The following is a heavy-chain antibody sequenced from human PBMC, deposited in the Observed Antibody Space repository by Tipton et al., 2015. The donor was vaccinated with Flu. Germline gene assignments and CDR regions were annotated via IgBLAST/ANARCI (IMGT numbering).Heavy chain of an antibody. V-gene: IGHV4-34*01. CDR1: GGSFSGDY. Sequence: TLSLTCVVYGGSFSGDYCSWIRQPPGKGLEWIGEVNHSGSTNYNPSLKSRGTISVDTSKNHISLRLSSVTAADTAVYYCAGVSASSDYWGQGTLVTVSS. CDR3: AGVSASSDY. CDR2: VNHSGST. D-gene: IGHD1-26*01. J-gene: IGHJ4*02.